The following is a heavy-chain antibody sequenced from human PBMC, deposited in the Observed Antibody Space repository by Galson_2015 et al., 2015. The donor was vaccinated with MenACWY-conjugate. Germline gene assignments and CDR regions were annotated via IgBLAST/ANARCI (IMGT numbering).Heavy chain of an antibody. CDR3: AKERRIITVAAPSDGFDM. V-gene: IGHV3-23*01. CDR1: GFTFSTNA. CDR2: LTSAHATT. J-gene: IGHJ3*02. D-gene: IGHD6-19*01. Sequence: SLRLSCAASGFTFSTNAMTRVRQAPGKGPEWVASLTSAHATTYYADSVKGRFTISRDNSKETLFLQMNSLSVDDTAVYYCAKERRIITVAAPSDGFDMWGQGTMVAVSS.